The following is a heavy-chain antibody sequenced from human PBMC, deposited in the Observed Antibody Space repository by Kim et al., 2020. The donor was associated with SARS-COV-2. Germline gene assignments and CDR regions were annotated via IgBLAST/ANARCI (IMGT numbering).Heavy chain of an antibody. Sequence: GGSLRLSCAASGFTFSSYSMNWVRQAPGKGLEWVSSISSSSSYIYYADSVNGRFTISRDNAKNSLYLQMNSLRAEDTAVYYCARDIVVPAAMPFDYWGQGTLVTVSS. D-gene: IGHD2-2*01. CDR1: GFTFSSYS. V-gene: IGHV3-21*04. CDR3: ARDIVVPAAMPFDY. CDR2: ISSSSSYI. J-gene: IGHJ4*02.